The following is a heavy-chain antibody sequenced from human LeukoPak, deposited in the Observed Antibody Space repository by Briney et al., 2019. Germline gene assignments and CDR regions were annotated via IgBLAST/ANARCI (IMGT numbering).Heavy chain of an antibody. J-gene: IGHJ5*02. CDR3: ARPVGWFDP. Sequence: SETLSLTCVVYGGSFSGYYWSWIRQPPGKGLEWIGEINHSGSTNYNPSLKSRVTISVDTSKYQFSLKLSSVTAADTAVYYCARPVGWFDPWGQGTLVTVSS. CDR1: GGSFSGYY. V-gene: IGHV4-34*01. CDR2: INHSGST.